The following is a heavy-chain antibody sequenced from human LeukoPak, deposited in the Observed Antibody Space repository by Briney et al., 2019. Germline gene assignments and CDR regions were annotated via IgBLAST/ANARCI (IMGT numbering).Heavy chain of an antibody. V-gene: IGHV3-53*01. CDR1: GFTVSSNY. Sequence: GGSLRLSCAASGFTVSSNYMSWVRQAPGKGLEWVSVIYSGGSTYYADSVKGRFTISRDNSKNTLHLQMNSLRAEDTAVYYCARATPEWFGEFYYYGMDVWGKGTTVTVSS. J-gene: IGHJ6*04. D-gene: IGHD3-10*01. CDR3: ARATPEWFGEFYYYGMDV. CDR2: IYSGGST.